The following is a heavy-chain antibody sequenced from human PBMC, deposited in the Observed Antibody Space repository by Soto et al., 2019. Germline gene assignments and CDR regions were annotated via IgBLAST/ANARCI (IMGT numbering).Heavy chain of an antibody. CDR3: AKDQGDGDYAPDY. J-gene: IGHJ4*02. V-gene: IGHV3-23*01. Sequence: EVQLLESGGGLVQPGGSLRLSCAASGFTFSSYATSWVRQAPGKGLEWVSAISGSGGSTYYADSVKGRFTISRDNSKNTLYLQMNSLRAEDTAVYYCAKDQGDGDYAPDYWGQGTLVTVSS. CDR2: ISGSGGST. CDR1: GFTFSSYA. D-gene: IGHD4-17*01.